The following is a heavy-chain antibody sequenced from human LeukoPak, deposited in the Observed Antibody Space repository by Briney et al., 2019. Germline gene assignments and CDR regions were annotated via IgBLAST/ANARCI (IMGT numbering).Heavy chain of an antibody. Sequence: GGSLRLSCAASGFTFSSYGMYWVRQAPGKGLDWVAVIWYDGSHKSYANSVKGRFTISRDNPKNILYLQMNSLRADDTAVYYCARDRGYSSSWSYGKHYYMDVWGKGTTVTVSS. J-gene: IGHJ6*03. CDR1: GFTFSSYG. CDR2: IWYDGSHK. D-gene: IGHD6-13*01. CDR3: ARDRGYSSSWSYGKHYYMDV. V-gene: IGHV3-33*07.